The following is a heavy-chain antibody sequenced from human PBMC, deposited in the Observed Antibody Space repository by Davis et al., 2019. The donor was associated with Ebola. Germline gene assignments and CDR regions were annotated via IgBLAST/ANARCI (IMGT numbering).Heavy chain of an antibody. CDR2: IYIGGSP. D-gene: IGHD3-3*01. J-gene: IGHJ6*02. Sequence: GGSLRLSCAASAFTASSNYMSWVRQAPGKGLEWVSVIYIGGSPYHADSVKGRFTISRDNSKNTLYLQMNSLRAEDTAVYYCAKDSTPHYDSPFYYYYYGMDVWGQGTTVTVSS. CDR3: AKDSTPHYDSPFYYYYYGMDV. CDR1: AFTASSNY. V-gene: IGHV3-53*05.